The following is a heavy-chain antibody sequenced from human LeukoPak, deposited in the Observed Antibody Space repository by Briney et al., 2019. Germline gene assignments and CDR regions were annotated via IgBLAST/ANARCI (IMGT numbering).Heavy chain of an antibody. CDR1: GLTTSPYW. V-gene: IGHV3-7*01. J-gene: IGHJ4*02. CDR3: ARDSGWYTHDY. CDR2: MNQDGSET. Sequence: GGSLRLSCAASGLTTSPYWMSWVRQAPGKGLEWVANMNQDGSETYYVDSVKGRFTISRDNAGSSLFLQMNSLRVEDTAVYYCARDSGWYTHDYWGQGTLVTVSS. D-gene: IGHD6-19*01.